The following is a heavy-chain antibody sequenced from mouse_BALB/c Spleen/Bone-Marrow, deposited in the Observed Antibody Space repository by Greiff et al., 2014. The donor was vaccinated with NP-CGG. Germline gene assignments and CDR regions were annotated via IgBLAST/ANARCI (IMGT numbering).Heavy chain of an antibody. CDR3: ASPSDGNPFAY. V-gene: IGHV1-74*04. CDR2: IDPSDSDT. Sequence: VQLQESGPQLVRPGASVKISCKASGYSFTSYWMHWVKQRPGQGLEWIGMIDPSDSDTRLNQKFKDKATLTVDKSSSTAYMQLSSPTSEDSAVYYCASPSDGNPFAYWGQGTLVTVSA. CDR1: GYSFTSYW. D-gene: IGHD2-1*01. J-gene: IGHJ3*01.